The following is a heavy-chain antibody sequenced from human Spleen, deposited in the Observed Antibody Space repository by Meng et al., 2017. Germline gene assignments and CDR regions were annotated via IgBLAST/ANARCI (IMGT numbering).Heavy chain of an antibody. CDR1: GFHFSYYY. CDR2: ISTSGNTI. V-gene: IGHV3-11*01. Sequence: QVQLVVSGGCLVTPGGSLRLPCAASGFHFSYYYMSWIRQAPEKGLEWISYISTSGNTIYYTNSVKSRFAISRDNAKNSLYLQMSDLRAEDTAVYYGARGFNGGNSGAFGYWGQGTLVTVSS. CDR3: ARGFNGGNSGAFGY. D-gene: IGHD4-23*01. J-gene: IGHJ4*02.